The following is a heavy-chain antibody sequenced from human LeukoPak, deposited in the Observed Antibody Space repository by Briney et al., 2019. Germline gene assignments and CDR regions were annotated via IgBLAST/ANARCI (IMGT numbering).Heavy chain of an antibody. D-gene: IGHD6-13*01. CDR1: GFTFSSYG. J-gene: IGHJ4*02. Sequence: GGSLRLSCAASGFTFSSYGMHWVRQAPGKGLEWVAVISYGGSNKYYADSVKGRFTISRDNSKNTLYLQMNSLRAEDTAVYYCVRLSAAGSYWGQGTLVTVSS. CDR2: ISYGGSNK. CDR3: VRLSAAGSY. V-gene: IGHV3-30*03.